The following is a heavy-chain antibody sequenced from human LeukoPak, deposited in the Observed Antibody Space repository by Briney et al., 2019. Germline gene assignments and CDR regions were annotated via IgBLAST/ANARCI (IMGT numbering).Heavy chain of an antibody. V-gene: IGHV4-34*01. CDR1: GGSFSGYY. CDR3: ARRAPRYGSGSYPIHV. D-gene: IGHD3-10*01. Sequence: SETLSLTCAVYGGSFSGYYWSWIRQPPGKGLEWIGEINHSGSTNYNPSLKSRVTISVDTSKNQFSLKLSSVTAADTAVYYCARRAPRYGSGSYPIHVWGQGTLVTVSS. J-gene: IGHJ4*02. CDR2: INHSGST.